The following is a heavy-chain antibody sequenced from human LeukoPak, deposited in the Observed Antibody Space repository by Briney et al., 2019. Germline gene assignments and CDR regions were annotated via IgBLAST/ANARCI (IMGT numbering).Heavy chain of an antibody. D-gene: IGHD3-22*01. J-gene: IGHJ3*02. CDR1: GFTFDDYA. V-gene: IGHV3-23*01. Sequence: GGSLRLSCAASGFTFDDYAMHWVRQAPGKGLEWVSAISGSGGSTYYADSVKSRFTISRDNSKNTLYLQMNSLRAEDTAVYYCAGTYYYDKGAFDIWGQGTMVTVSS. CDR3: AGTYYYDKGAFDI. CDR2: ISGSGGST.